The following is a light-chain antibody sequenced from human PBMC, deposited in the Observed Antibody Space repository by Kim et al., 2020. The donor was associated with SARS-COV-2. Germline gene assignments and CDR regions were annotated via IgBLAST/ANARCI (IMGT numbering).Light chain of an antibody. J-gene: IGKJ2*01. Sequence: EIVLTQSPATLSVSPGKRATLSCRASQSVGSNLAWYQQKPGQAPRLLISGAFTRATGIPARFSGSGSGTEFTLTISSLQSEDFAVYFCQQYNDWPQTFGQGTKLEIK. CDR2: GAF. CDR1: QSVGSN. V-gene: IGKV3-15*01. CDR3: QQYNDWPQT.